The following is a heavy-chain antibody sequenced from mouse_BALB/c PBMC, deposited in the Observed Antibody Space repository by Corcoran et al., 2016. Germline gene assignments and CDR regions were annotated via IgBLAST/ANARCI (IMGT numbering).Heavy chain of an antibody. V-gene: IGHV9-1*02. CDR3: ARTGYGYYFDY. D-gene: IGHD2-10*02. J-gene: IGHJ2*01. CDR1: GYTFTNYG. Sequence: QIQLVQSGPELKKPGETVKISCKAFGYTFTNYGMNWVKQAPGKGLKWMGWINTYTGEPTYADDFKGRFAFSLETSASTAYLQINNLKNEDMATYFCARTGYGYYFDYWGQGTTLTVSS. CDR2: INTYTGEP.